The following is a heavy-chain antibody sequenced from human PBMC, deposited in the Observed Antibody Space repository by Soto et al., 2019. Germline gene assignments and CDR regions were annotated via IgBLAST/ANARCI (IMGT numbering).Heavy chain of an antibody. J-gene: IGHJ6*02. CDR1: GFTFSSYS. D-gene: IGHD2-15*01. Sequence: GESLKISCAASGFTFSSYSMNWVRQAPGKGLEWVSSISSSSSYIYYADSVKGRFTISRDNAKNSLYLQMNSLRAEDTAVYYCARDCCSGGSCYCYYYYGMDVWGQGTTVTVSS. CDR2: ISSSSSYI. V-gene: IGHV3-21*01. CDR3: ARDCCSGGSCYCYYYYGMDV.